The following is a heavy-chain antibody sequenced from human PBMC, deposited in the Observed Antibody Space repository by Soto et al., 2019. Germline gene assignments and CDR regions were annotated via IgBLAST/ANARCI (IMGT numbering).Heavy chain of an antibody. CDR1: GGSISSYY. CDR3: ASSVRRYYFDH. J-gene: IGHJ4*02. D-gene: IGHD2-8*01. Sequence: PSETLSLTCTVSGGSISSYYWSWIRQPPGKGLEWIGYIYYSGSTNYNPSLKSRVTISVDTSKNQFSLKLSSVTAADTAVYYCASSVRRYYFDHWGQGTLVTVSS. V-gene: IGHV4-59*01. CDR2: IYYSGST.